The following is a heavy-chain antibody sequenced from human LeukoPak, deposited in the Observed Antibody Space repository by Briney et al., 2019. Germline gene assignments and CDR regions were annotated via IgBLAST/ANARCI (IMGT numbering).Heavy chain of an antibody. CDR2: IYPGDSDT. CDR1: GYSFTSYW. V-gene: IGHV5-51*01. CDR3: ARSYSGYENYYYYYYMDV. D-gene: IGHD5-12*01. J-gene: IGHJ6*03. Sequence: GESLKISCKGSGYSFTSYWIGWVRQMPGKGLEWMGIIYPGDSDTRYSPSFQGQVTISADKSISTAYLQWSSLKASDTAMYYCARSYSGYENYYYYYYMDVWGKGTTVTVSS.